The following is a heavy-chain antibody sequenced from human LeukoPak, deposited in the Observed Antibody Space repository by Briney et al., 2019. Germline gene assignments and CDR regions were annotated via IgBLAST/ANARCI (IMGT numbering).Heavy chain of an antibody. J-gene: IGHJ4*02. D-gene: IGHD3-22*01. V-gene: IGHV1-18*01. CDR1: AYTFISHG. CDR2: ISAYNGNT. CDR3: ARLWFVYYYDSSGPQDY. Sequence: ASVKVSCKASAYTFISHGISWVRQAPGQGLEWMGWISAYNGNTNYAQELQGRVTMTTDTSTSTAYMELRSLRSDDTAVYYCARLWFVYYYDSSGPQDYWGQGTLVTVSS.